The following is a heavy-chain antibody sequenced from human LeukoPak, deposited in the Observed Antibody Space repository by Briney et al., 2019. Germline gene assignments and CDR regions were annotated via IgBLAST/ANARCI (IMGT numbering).Heavy chain of an antibody. V-gene: IGHV3-30*18. D-gene: IGHD5-18*01. CDR1: GFTFSTYG. CDR2: ISNDGSNA. CDR3: AKLKDPRIHILCFDY. J-gene: IGHJ4*02. Sequence: GGSLRLSCAASGFTFSTYGMHWVRQAPGKGLEWVAGISNDGSNAYYEDSVKGRFTVSRDNSKNTLYLQMNSLRGEDTAVYYCAKLKDPRIHILCFDYWGQGSLLTVSS.